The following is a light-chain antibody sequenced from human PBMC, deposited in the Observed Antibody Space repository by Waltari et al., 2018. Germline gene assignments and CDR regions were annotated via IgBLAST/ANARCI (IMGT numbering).Light chain of an antibody. CDR1: QGISSY. J-gene: IGKJ2*01. CDR3: QQYGSSPYT. CDR2: AAS. Sequence: DIQLTQSPSFLSPSVGDRVTIPCRAIQGISSYLACYQQKPGKAPKLLIYAASTLQSGVPSRFSGSGSGTEFTLSITRLEPEDFAVYSCQQYGSSPYTFGQGTKLEIK. V-gene: IGKV1-9*01.